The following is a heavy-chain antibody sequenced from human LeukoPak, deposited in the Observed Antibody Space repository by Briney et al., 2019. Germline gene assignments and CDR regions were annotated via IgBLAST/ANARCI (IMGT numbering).Heavy chain of an antibody. Sequence: GASVKVSCKVSGYTLTELSTHWVRQAPGKGLEWMGGFDPEDGETIYAQKFQGRVTMTEDTSTDTAYMELSSLRSEDTAVYYCATVGGGYSYGYWFDPWGQGTLVTVSS. CDR3: ATVGGGYSYGYWFDP. CDR2: FDPEDGET. CDR1: GYTLTELS. V-gene: IGHV1-24*01. D-gene: IGHD5-18*01. J-gene: IGHJ5*02.